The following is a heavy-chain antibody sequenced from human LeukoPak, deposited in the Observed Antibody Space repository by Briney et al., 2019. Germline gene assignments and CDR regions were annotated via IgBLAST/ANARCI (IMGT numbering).Heavy chain of an antibody. CDR1: GFTFSSYG. Sequence: GRSLRLFCAASGFTFSSYGMHWVRQAPGKGLEWVAVISYDGSNKYYADSVKGRFTISRDNSKNTLYLQMNSLRAEDTAVYYCAKVGGRKMATINTPFDYWGQGTLVTVSS. J-gene: IGHJ4*02. CDR3: AKVGGRKMATINTPFDY. V-gene: IGHV3-30*18. CDR2: ISYDGSNK. D-gene: IGHD5-24*01.